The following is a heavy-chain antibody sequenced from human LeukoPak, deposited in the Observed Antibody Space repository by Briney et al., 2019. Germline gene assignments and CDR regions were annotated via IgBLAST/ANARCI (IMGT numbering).Heavy chain of an antibody. CDR1: GNTFTDYY. V-gene: IGHV1-2*02. CDR3: ARVLRYYDILSKPFDY. D-gene: IGHD3-9*01. J-gene: IGHJ4*02. Sequence: ASVKVSCKASGNTFTDYYINWVRQAPGQGLEWMGWINPNSGGTNYAQKFQGRVTMTRDTSINTAYMEVSWLRSDDTAVYYCARVLRYYDILSKPFDYWGQGTLVTVSS. CDR2: INPNSGGT.